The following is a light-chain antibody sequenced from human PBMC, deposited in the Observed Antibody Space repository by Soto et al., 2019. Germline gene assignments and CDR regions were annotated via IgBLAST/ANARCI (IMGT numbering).Light chain of an antibody. CDR1: QSVSSSY. CDR3: QQYDNLSWT. J-gene: IGKJ1*01. V-gene: IGKV3-20*01. Sequence: EIVLTQSPGTLSLSPGERATLSCRASQSVSSSYLAWYQQKPGQAPRLLIYGASSRATGIPDRFSGSGSGTDFTLTISRLEPEDFAVYFCQQYDNLSWTFGQWTKVDIK. CDR2: GAS.